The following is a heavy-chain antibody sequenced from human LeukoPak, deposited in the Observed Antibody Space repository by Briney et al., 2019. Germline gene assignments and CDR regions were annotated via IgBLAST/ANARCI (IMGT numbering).Heavy chain of an antibody. J-gene: IGHJ4*02. D-gene: IGHD3-22*01. CDR3: ARGKSSHYYDGTGHKYFDS. V-gene: IGHV4-59*01. CDR2: VYYSGNT. Sequence: PSETLSLTCTVSGGSISTYYWSWIRQPPGKGLEWIGYVYYSGNTYHDPSLKSRVTISVDTSKNQFSLNLSSVTAADTAVYYCARGKSSHYYDGTGHKYFDSWGQGTLVTISS. CDR1: GGSISTYY.